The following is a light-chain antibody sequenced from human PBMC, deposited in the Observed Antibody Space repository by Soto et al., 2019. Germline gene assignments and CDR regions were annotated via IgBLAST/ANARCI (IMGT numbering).Light chain of an antibody. CDR1: SSDVGNNNY. J-gene: IGLJ1*01. V-gene: IGLV2-14*03. CDR2: DVS. CDR3: SSYTSSSTYV. Sequence: QSALTQAASVSGSPGQSITFSCTGTSSDVGNNNYVSWYQQHPGKAPKLMIYDVSNRPSGVSNRFSGSKSGNTASLTISGLQAEDEAYYYCSSYTSSSTYVFGTGTKLTVL.